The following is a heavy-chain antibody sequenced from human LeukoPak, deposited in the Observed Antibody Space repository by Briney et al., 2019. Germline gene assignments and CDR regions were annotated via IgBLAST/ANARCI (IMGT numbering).Heavy chain of an antibody. CDR3: ARDQQLDLNYYCMDV. D-gene: IGHD6-13*01. CDR1: GYTFTGYY. V-gene: IGHV1-2*02. CDR2: INPNSGGT. Sequence: ASVKVSCKASGYTFTGYYMHWVRQAPGQGLEWMGWINPNSGGTNYAQKFQGRVTMTRDTSNSTAYLELSRVRSDDTAVYYCARDQQLDLNYYCMDVWGKGTTVTVSS. J-gene: IGHJ6*03.